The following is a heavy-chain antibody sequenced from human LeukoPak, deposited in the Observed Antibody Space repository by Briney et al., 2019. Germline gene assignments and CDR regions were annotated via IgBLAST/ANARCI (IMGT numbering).Heavy chain of an antibody. CDR3: ARVKTRWLQLFDI. CDR1: RFTFSSYE. Sequence: PGGSLRLSCAASRFTFSSYEMNWVRQAPGKGLEWVSYISSSGSTIYYADSVKGRFTISRDNAKNSLYLQMNSLRAEDTAVYYCARVKTRWLQLFDIWGQGTMVTVSS. D-gene: IGHD5-24*01. CDR2: ISSSGSTI. J-gene: IGHJ3*02. V-gene: IGHV3-48*03.